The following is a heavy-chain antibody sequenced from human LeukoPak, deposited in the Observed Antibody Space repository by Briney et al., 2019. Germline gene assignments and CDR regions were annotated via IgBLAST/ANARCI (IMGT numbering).Heavy chain of an antibody. D-gene: IGHD4-17*01. CDR1: GGSISSSSYY. J-gene: IGHJ4*02. V-gene: IGHV4-39*01. CDR2: IYYSGST. Sequence: SETLSLTCTVSGGSISSSSYYWGWIRQRPGKGLEWIGSIYYSGSTYYNPSLKSRVTISVDTYKNQFSLKLSSVTAADTAVYYCARLLRDYGDYTDYWGQGTLVTVSS. CDR3: ARLLRDYGDYTDY.